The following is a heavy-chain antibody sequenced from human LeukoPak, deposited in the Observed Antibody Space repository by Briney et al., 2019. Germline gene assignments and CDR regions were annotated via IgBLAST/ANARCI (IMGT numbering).Heavy chain of an antibody. V-gene: IGHV3-21*01. CDR3: ARDRPYYYDSSGYPPDY. J-gene: IGHJ4*02. CDR1: GFTSSSYW. CDR2: ISSSSSYI. Sequence: GGSLRLSCAASGFTSSSYWMSWVRQAPGKGLEWVSSISSSSSYIYYADSVKGRFTISRDNAKNSLYLQMNSLRAEDTAVYYCARDRPYYYDSSGYPPDYWGQGTLVTVSS. D-gene: IGHD3-22*01.